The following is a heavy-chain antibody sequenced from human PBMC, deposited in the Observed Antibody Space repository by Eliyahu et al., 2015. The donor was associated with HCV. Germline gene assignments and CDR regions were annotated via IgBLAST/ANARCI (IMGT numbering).Heavy chain of an antibody. Sequence: QITLKESGPTLVKPTQTLTLTCTFSGFSLNTSGVGVGWIRQPPGKALEWLALIYWDDKKRYRPSLKSRLTITMDTSKNHVLLRVTNMDPVDTATYYCAHISTVASHWFDPWGQGTLVTVSS. V-gene: IGHV2-5*02. CDR1: GFSLNTSGVG. D-gene: IGHD4-23*01. CDR3: AHISTVASHWFDP. J-gene: IGHJ5*02. CDR2: IYWDDKK.